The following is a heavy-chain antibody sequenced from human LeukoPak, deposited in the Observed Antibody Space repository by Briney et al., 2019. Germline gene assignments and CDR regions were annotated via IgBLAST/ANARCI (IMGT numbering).Heavy chain of an antibody. CDR2: ISTSSSYI. V-gene: IGHV3-21*04. Sequence: PGGSLRLSCAASGLTFSSYSMNWVRQAPGKGLEWVSFISTSSSYIHNADSVKGRFTISRDNSKNTLYLQMNSLRAEDTAVYYCARRAGAYSHPYDYWGQGTLVTVSS. D-gene: IGHD4/OR15-4a*01. CDR3: ARRAGAYSHPYDY. J-gene: IGHJ4*02. CDR1: GLTFSSYS.